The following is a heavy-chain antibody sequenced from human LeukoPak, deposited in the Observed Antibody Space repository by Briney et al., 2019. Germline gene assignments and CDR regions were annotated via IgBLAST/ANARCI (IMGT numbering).Heavy chain of an antibody. CDR3: ARDSRAIVGVFDY. CDR1: GGIFSSYA. V-gene: IGHV1-69*06. J-gene: IGHJ4*02. D-gene: IGHD2/OR15-2a*01. Sequence: ASVKVSCKASGGIFSSYAIGWVRQAPGQGLEWMGGIIPIFGTPIYTQKFQGRVTITADKATSTAYMELTRLTSEDTAVYYCARDSRAIVGVFDYWGQGTLVTVSS. CDR2: IIPIFGTP.